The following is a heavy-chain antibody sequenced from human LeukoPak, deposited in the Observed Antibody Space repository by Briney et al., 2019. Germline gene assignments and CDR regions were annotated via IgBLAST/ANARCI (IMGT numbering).Heavy chain of an antibody. D-gene: IGHD1-26*01. V-gene: IGHV2-5*01. J-gene: IGHJ4*02. CDR3: AHSVIVGSTLGYFDY. CDR2: IYSNDDK. CDR1: GFSLSTSGVG. Sequence: ESGPTLVKPTQTLTLTCTFSGFSLSTSGVGVGWIRQPPGKALEWLALIYSNDDKRYSPSLKTRLTITKDTSKNQVVLTMTNMDPVDTATYSCAHSVIVGSTLGYFDYWGQGTLVTASS.